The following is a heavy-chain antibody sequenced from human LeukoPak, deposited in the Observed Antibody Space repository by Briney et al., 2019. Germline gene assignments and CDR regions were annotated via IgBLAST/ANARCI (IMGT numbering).Heavy chain of an antibody. CDR1: GFTFDDYA. Sequence: PGGSLRLSCAASGFTFDDYAMHWVRQAPGKGLEWVSGISWNSGSIGYADSAKGRFTNSRDNAKNSLYLQMNSLRAEDTALYYCAKGVSLNRIDYWGQGTLVTVSS. CDR2: ISWNSGSI. D-gene: IGHD1-14*01. V-gene: IGHV3-9*01. CDR3: AKGVSLNRIDY. J-gene: IGHJ4*02.